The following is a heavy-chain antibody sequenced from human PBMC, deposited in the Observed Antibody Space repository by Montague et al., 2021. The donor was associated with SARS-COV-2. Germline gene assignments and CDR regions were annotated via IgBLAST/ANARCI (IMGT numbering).Heavy chain of an antibody. CDR3: ARWDPQTLTLIGLRGKSASDY. V-gene: IGHV4-34*01. CDR1: GGSFSGYY. J-gene: IGHJ4*02. D-gene: IGHD4-23*01. Sequence: SETLSLTCAVYGGSFSGYYWTWIRQSPGKGLEWIAEINHSGTTNYNFNPSLRSRVTTSVDTSKGQFSLKLSSVTAADTGVYYCARWDPQTLTLIGLRGKSASDYWGQGTLVTVSS. CDR2: INHSGTT.